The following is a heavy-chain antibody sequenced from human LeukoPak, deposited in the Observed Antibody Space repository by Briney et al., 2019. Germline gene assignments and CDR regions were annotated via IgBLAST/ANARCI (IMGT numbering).Heavy chain of an antibody. CDR2: IYYSGTT. V-gene: IGHV4-31*03. CDR3: AREEYGDDRHLGYYFDF. Sequence: SETLSLTCTVSGGTISSGGYYWSWIRQHPGKGLEWIGNIYYSGTTYYNPSLSPRVIISVNTSKNQFSLKLISVTAAETVVYYCAREEYGDDRHLGYYFDFWGEGTVVTV. J-gene: IGHJ4*02. CDR1: GGTISSGGYY. D-gene: IGHD2-21*02.